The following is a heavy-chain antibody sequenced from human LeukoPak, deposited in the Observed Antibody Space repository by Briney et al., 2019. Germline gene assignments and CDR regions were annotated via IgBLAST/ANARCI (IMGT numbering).Heavy chain of an antibody. CDR2: ISSISSYI. CDR1: GFTFSTYA. Sequence: GGSLRLSCAASGFTFSTYAMNWVRQAPGKGLEWVSSISSISSYIYYAYSVKGRFTISRHNAKNSLYLQMNSLRAEDTAVYYCARGAYCGGDCYQIDYWGQGTLVTVSS. D-gene: IGHD2-21*02. J-gene: IGHJ4*02. V-gene: IGHV3-21*01. CDR3: ARGAYCGGDCYQIDY.